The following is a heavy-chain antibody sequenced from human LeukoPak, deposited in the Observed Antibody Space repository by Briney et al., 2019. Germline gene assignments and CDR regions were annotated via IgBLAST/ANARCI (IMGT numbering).Heavy chain of an antibody. D-gene: IGHD5-12*01. CDR3: ARLIYSGYDRDY. J-gene: IGHJ4*02. CDR1: GYTFTGYY. Sequence: GASVKVSCKASGYTFTGYYMHWVRQAPGQGLEWMGRINPNSGGTNYAQKFQGRVTMTRNTSISTAYMELSRLRSDDTAVYYCARLIYSGYDRDYWGQGTLVTVSS. CDR2: INPNSGGT. V-gene: IGHV1-2*06.